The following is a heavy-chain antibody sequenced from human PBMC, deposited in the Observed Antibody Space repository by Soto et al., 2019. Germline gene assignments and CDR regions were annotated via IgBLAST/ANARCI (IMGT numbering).Heavy chain of an antibody. CDR3: ARAGPSIAVAGLPDY. V-gene: IGHV3-33*01. D-gene: IGHD6-19*01. CDR2: IWYDGSNK. CDR1: GFTFSSYG. Sequence: ESGGGVVQPGRSLRLSCAASGFTFSSYGMHWVRQAPGKGLEWVAVIWYDGSNKYYADSVKGRFTISRDNSKNTLYLQMNSLRAEDTAVYYCARAGPSIAVAGLPDYWGQGTLVTVSS. J-gene: IGHJ4*02.